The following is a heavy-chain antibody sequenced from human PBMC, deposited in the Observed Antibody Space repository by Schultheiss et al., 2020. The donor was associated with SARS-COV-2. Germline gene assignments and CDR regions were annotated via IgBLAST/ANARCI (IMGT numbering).Heavy chain of an antibody. Sequence: GESLKISCAASGFTFSGSAMHWVRQAPGKGLEWVAVISFHGSDEYYADSVKGRFTVSRDNSKNTLYLQMSSLRAEDTAIYYCARLEGRVVIMRWDFDSWGQGTLVTVSS. CDR2: ISFHGSDE. CDR1: GFTFSGSA. J-gene: IGHJ4*02. V-gene: IGHV3-30-3*01. D-gene: IGHD3-3*01. CDR3: ARLEGRVVIMRWDFDS.